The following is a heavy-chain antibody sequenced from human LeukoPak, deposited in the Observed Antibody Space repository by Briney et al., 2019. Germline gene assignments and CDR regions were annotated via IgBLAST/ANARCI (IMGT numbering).Heavy chain of an antibody. CDR2: IKQDGSEK. J-gene: IGHJ4*02. CDR1: GFTFSSYW. V-gene: IGHV3-7*01. D-gene: IGHD6-19*01. CDR3: ARDSGSRIAVAGEVDY. Sequence: GGSLRLSCAASGFTFSSYWMSWVRQAPGKGLEWVANIKQDGSEKYYVDSVKGRFTISRDNAKNSLYLQMNSLRAEDTAVYYCARDSGSRIAVAGEVDYWGQGTLVTVSS.